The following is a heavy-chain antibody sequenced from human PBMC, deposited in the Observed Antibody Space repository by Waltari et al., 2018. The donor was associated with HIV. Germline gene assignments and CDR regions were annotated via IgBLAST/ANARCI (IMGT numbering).Heavy chain of an antibody. V-gene: IGHV3-43*01. Sequence: EVQLEESGGALLQPGGSLRLSCAASGFRFDDYTMHWVRQAPGKGREWVSLISWDGRNIQYADSVKGRFTVSRDNSKNSLSLRMNSLRTEDTALYYCAKGLPITFWGQGTTVTVSS. CDR2: ISWDGRNI. J-gene: IGHJ6*02. CDR1: GFRFDDYT. D-gene: IGHD5-18*01. CDR3: AKGLPITF.